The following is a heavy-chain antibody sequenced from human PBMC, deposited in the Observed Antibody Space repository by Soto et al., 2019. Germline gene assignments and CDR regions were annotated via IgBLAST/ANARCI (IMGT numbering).Heavy chain of an antibody. CDR3: AREGGSYDSGGYLIRGAFDI. Sequence: SETLSLTCSVSGDSISRIDYYWTWIRQHPEKGLEWIGNIYFRGNTYYSPSLESRLTISVDTSKNQFSLKLTSVTAADTAVYYCAREGGSYDSGGYLIRGAFDIWGQGTMVTV. J-gene: IGHJ3*02. D-gene: IGHD3-22*01. CDR1: GDSISRIDYY. V-gene: IGHV4-31*03. CDR2: IYFRGNT.